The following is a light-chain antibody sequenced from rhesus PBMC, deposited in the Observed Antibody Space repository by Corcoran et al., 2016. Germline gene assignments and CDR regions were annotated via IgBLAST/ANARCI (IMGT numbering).Light chain of an antibody. CDR3: QRYYSDPRT. J-gene: IGKJ1*01. V-gene: IGKV1-46*01. CDR1: QRFSSS. Sequence: DIQMTQSPSSLSASVGDSVTITCRASQRFSSSLAWYQQKPGKAPKLLIYCASSLQSGVPSRFSGGKSGTDFTLTISSLQPEDIASYYCQRYYSDPRTFGQGSKVEIK. CDR2: CAS.